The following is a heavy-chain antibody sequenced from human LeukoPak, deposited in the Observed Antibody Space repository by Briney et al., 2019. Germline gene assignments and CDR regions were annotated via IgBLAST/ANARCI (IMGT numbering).Heavy chain of an antibody. D-gene: IGHD3-10*01. CDR1: GFTVSSKY. CDR3: ARGLFASGSYYSFFDY. Sequence: QPGGSLRLSCAASGFTVSSKYMSWVRQAPGKGLEWVSVIFNGGSTYYAVSVKGRFTISTDNSKNMLYLQMNSLRAEDTAVYYCARGLFASGSYYSFFDYWAQGTLVTVSS. V-gene: IGHV3-66*01. CDR2: IFNGGST. J-gene: IGHJ4*02.